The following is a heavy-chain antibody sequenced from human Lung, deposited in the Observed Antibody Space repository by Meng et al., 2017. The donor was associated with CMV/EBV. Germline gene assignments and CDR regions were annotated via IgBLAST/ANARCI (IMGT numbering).Heavy chain of an antibody. CDR3: ARVYGSGINWFDP. J-gene: IGHJ5*02. Sequence: SVXVSXXASGYTFTGYYMHWVRQAPGQGLEWVGWINPNSGGTNYAQKFQGRVTMTRDTSISTAYMELSRLRSDDTAVYYCARVYGSGINWFDPWGQGTLVXVSS. V-gene: IGHV1-2*02. CDR1: GYTFTGYY. D-gene: IGHD3-10*01. CDR2: INPNSGGT.